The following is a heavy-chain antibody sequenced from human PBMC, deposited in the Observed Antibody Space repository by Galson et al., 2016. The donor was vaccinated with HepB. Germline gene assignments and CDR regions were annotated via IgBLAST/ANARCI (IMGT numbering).Heavy chain of an antibody. V-gene: IGHV3-7*02. CDR3: ARGAAAAPIGGYYSALDV. D-gene: IGHD6-13*01. Sequence: SLRLSCAVSGFTFSNYWMSWVRQAPGKGPEWVADINLDETEKYYMDSVRGRLTIFRDNAKNLLSLQMNDLRVEDTAVYYCARGAAAAPIGGYYSALDVWGQGTTVTVSS. CDR2: INLDETEK. J-gene: IGHJ6*02. CDR1: GFTFSNYW.